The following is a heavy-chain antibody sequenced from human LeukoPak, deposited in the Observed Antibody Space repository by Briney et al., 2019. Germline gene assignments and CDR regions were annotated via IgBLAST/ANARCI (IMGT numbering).Heavy chain of an antibody. CDR2: ISTSGSTI. D-gene: IGHD3-10*01. CDR1: GFTFSSYE. Sequence: GGSLRLSCAASGFTFSSYEMNWVRQAPGKGLQWVSYISTSGSTIYYADSVKGRFTISRDNAKNSLYLQMNSLRAEDTAVYYCAREGDLNAFDIWGQGTMVTVSS. CDR3: AREGDLNAFDI. J-gene: IGHJ3*02. V-gene: IGHV3-48*03.